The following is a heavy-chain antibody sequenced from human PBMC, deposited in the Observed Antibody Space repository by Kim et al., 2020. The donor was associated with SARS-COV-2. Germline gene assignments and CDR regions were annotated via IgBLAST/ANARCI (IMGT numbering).Heavy chain of an antibody. CDR2: IHPTDSYI. CDR1: AYSFTNDY. CDR3: ARLPRPSNWFNWYFDL. V-gene: IGHV5-10-1*01. D-gene: IGHD2-2*01. Sequence: GESLKISCQASAYSFTNDYIAWVRQVPGKGLEWVARIHPTDSYINFGPSFQGHVTVSVDKAVNTVFLHWGSLRTSDTAVSYCARLPRPSNWFNWYFDLWGRGTMVTVAS. J-gene: IGHJ2*01.